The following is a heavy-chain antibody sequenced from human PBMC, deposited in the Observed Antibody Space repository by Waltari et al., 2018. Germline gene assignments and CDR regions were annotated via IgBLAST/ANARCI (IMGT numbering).Heavy chain of an antibody. Sequence: QVQLVESGGGVVQPGRSLRPSCAASGFTFSSYAMHWVRQAPGKGLEWVAVISYDGSNKYYADSVKGRFTISRDNSKNTLYLQMNSLRAEDTAVYYCARVLGWGQGTLVTVSS. D-gene: IGHD6-13*01. V-gene: IGHV3-30*01. CDR3: ARVLG. CDR2: ISYDGSNK. CDR1: GFTFSSYA. J-gene: IGHJ4*02.